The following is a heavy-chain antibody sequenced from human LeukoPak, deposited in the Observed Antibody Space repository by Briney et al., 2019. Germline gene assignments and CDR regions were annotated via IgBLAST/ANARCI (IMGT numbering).Heavy chain of an antibody. CDR1: GGSISSGGYY. D-gene: IGHD3-22*01. V-gene: IGHV4-30-2*01. CDR3: ARDLKYYYDSEAAYHYGMDV. CDR2: IYHSGST. Sequence: SETLSLTCTVSGGSISSGGYYWSWIRQPPGKGLEWIGYIYHSGSTYYNPSLKSRVTISVDRSKNQFSLKLSSVTAADTAVYYCARDLKYYYDSEAAYHYGMDVWGQGTTVTVSS. J-gene: IGHJ6*02.